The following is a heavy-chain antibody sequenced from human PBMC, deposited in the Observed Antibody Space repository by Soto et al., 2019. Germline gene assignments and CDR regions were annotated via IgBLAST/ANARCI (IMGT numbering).Heavy chain of an antibody. CDR3: ARTVAFDRIAAAGIINWFDP. Sequence: QVQLVQSGAEVKKPGSSVKVSCKASGGTFSSYAISWVRQAPGQGLEWMGGIIPIFGTANYAQKFQGRVTITADESTSTAYMELSSLRSEDTAVYYCARTVAFDRIAAAGIINWFDPWGQGTLVTVSS. D-gene: IGHD6-13*01. V-gene: IGHV1-69*01. J-gene: IGHJ5*02. CDR2: IIPIFGTA. CDR1: GGTFSSYA.